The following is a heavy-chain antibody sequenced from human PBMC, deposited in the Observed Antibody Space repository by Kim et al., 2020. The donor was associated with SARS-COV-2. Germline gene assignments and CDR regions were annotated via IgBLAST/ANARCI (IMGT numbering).Heavy chain of an antibody. CDR3: AVLVGIQLWHSIFDY. J-gene: IGHJ4*02. CDR1: GYTFTSYY. Sequence: ASVKVSCKASGYTFTSYYMHWVRQAPGQGLEWMGIINPSGGSTSYAQKFQGRVTMTRDTSTSTVYMELSSLRSEDTAVYYCAVLVGIQLWHSIFDYWGQGTLVTISS. V-gene: IGHV1-46*01. D-gene: IGHD5-18*01. CDR2: INPSGGST.